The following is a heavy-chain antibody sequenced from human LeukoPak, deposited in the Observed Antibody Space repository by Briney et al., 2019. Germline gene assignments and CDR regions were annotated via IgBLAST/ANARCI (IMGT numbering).Heavy chain of an antibody. V-gene: IGHV3-53*01. J-gene: IGHJ4*02. Sequence: PGGSLRLSCTASGVTLSGYAMSWARQAPGKGLEWVSVIYSGGSTSYADSVKGRFTISRDSSKNTLYLQMNSLRAEDTAVYYCATGDKRDYFDYWGQGTLVTVSS. CDR3: ATGDKRDYFDY. D-gene: IGHD1-14*01. CDR1: GVTLSGYA. CDR2: IYSGGST.